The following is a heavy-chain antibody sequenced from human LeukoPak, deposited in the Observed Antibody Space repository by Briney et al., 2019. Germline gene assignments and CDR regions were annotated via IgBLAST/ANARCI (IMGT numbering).Heavy chain of an antibody. V-gene: IGHV2-5*02. J-gene: IGHJ5*02. CDR3: AHTRTLVEFTWLMQTSEGFYH. D-gene: IGHD5-18*01. CDR1: GVSLSTSGVG. CDR2: IYWDDDK. Sequence: SGPTLVNPIQTLTLTFNFPGVSLSTSGVGVGWIRQPPGKALEWLALIYWDDDKLYSPSLKSRLTITKDTSKNQVVLTTTNMDSVEITRYYCAHTRTLVEFTWLMQTSEGFYHWGQGTLVTVSS.